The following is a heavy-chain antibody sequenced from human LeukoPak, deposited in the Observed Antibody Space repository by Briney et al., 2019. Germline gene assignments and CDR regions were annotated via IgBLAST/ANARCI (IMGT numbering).Heavy chain of an antibody. CDR2: IHYSGST. J-gene: IGHJ4*02. Sequence: SETLSLTCTVSGGSISSYYWSWIRQPPGKGLECIGYIHYSGSTSYNPSLKSRVTISVDTSKNQFSLKLSSVTAADTAVYYCARETLGGYSYGLDYWGQGTLVTVSS. CDR3: ARETLGGYSYGLDY. CDR1: GGSISSYY. D-gene: IGHD5-18*01. V-gene: IGHV4-59*12.